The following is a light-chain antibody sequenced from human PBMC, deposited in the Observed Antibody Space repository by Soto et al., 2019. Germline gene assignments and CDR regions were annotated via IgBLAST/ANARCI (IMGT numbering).Light chain of an antibody. CDR3: SSYTSSSTRV. CDR1: SSDVGGYNY. J-gene: IGLJ3*02. Sequence: QSALTQPASVSGSPGQSITISCTGTSSDVGGYNYVSWYQHHPGKAPKSMIYEVSNRPSGVSNRFSGSKSGNTASLTISGLQAEDEADYYCSSYTSSSTRVFGGGTTLTVL. V-gene: IGLV2-14*01. CDR2: EVS.